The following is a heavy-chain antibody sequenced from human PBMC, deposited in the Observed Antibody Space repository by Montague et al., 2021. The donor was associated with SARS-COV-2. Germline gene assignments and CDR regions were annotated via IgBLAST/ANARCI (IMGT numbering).Heavy chain of an antibody. CDR3: ARDQGYNWNYYYYYGMDV. Sequence: ETLSLACTVSGGSISSYYWSWIRQPPGKGLEWIGYIYYSGSTNYNPSLKSRVTISVDTSKNQFSLKLSSVTAADTAVYYCARDQGYNWNYYYYYGMDVWGQGTTVTVSS. CDR1: GGSISSYY. D-gene: IGHD1-20*01. J-gene: IGHJ6*02. CDR2: IYYSGST. V-gene: IGHV4-59*12.